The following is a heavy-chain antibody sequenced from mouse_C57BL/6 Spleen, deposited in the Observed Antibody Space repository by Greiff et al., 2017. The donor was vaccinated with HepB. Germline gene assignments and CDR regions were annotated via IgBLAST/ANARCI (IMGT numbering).Heavy chain of an antibody. Sequence: QVQLQQSGAELVKPGASVKISCKASGYTFTDYYINWVKQRPGQGLEWIGKIGPGSGSTYYNEKFKGKATLTADKSSSTAYMQLSSLTSEDSAVYFGARADAFYDGSPYWYFDVWGTGTTVTVSS. D-gene: IGHD2-3*01. CDR3: ARADAFYDGSPYWYFDV. J-gene: IGHJ1*03. CDR1: GYTFTDYY. CDR2: IGPGSGST. V-gene: IGHV1-77*01.